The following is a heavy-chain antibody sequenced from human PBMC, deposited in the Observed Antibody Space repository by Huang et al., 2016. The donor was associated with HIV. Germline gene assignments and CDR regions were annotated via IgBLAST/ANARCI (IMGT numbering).Heavy chain of an antibody. V-gene: IGHV4-34*02. CDR2: LSHRGLS. D-gene: IGHD2-21*02. CDR1: GGPLSDHY. J-gene: IGHJ4*02. Sequence: QVQLQQWGAGLLKPSGALSPKADVYGGPLSDHYWTCIRLSPGKRLEWIGELSHRGLSTDNPSLRSRVTMSVDMAKNQFSLNVTSLTAADTAVYYCARPRMTATSSDSTWSFFDSWGQGTLVIVSS. CDR3: ARPRMTATSSDSTWSFFDS.